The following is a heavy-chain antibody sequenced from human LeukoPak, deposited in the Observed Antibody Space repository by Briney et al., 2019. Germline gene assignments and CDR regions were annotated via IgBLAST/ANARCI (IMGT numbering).Heavy chain of an antibody. CDR2: ISDTGGTI. CDR3: AKRGVVIRVILVGFHKQAYYFDS. V-gene: IGHV3-23*01. J-gene: IGHJ4*03. Sequence: GGSLRLSCAVPGITLSNYGMSWVRQAPGKGLQWVAGISDTGGTITYADSVSGRFPISRDNAKNTLYLQMNSLRAEGTAVYFCAKRGVVIRVILVGFHKQAYYFDSWGHGALVTVSS. CDR1: GITLSNYG. D-gene: IGHD3-22*01.